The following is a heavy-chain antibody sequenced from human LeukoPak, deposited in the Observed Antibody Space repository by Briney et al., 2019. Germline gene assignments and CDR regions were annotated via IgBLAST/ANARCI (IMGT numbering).Heavy chain of an antibody. Sequence: ASVKVSCKASGYTFTGYYMHWVRQAPGQGLEWMGWINPNSGGTNYAQKFQGWVTMTGDTSISTAYMELSRLRSDDTAVYYCARARYSSSWYFDYWGQGTLVTVSS. CDR1: GYTFTGYY. V-gene: IGHV1-2*04. D-gene: IGHD6-13*01. J-gene: IGHJ4*02. CDR2: INPNSGGT. CDR3: ARARYSSSWYFDY.